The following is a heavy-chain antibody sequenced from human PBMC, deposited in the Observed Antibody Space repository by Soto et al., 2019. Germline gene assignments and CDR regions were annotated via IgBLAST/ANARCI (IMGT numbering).Heavy chain of an antibody. CDR3: VRHRHHPSFDA. V-gene: IGHV4-39*01. Sequence: QLQLQESGPGLVKPSETLSLTCTISGGSISISNYYWAWTRQPPGKGLEWVGSMSSSGSTHYNASHKSQVTISVDTSRTQFSLKLTSVTAADTAVYYCVRHRHHPSFDAWGQGTLVTVSS. CDR1: GGSISISNYY. CDR2: MSSSGST. J-gene: IGHJ4*02.